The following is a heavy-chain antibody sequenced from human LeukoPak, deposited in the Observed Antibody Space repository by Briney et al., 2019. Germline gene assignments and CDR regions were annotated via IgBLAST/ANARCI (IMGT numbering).Heavy chain of an antibody. Sequence: GGSLRLSCVASGFTVNHIYMNWVRQAPGKGLEWVSAIYSAGATNYADSVRGRFTISRDISKNTLYLQMNSLRAEDTAVYYCARVPMLFWSGAYDLWGQGTLVTVSS. D-gene: IGHD3-3*01. V-gene: IGHV3-53*01. CDR2: IYSAGAT. J-gene: IGHJ5*02. CDR3: ARVPMLFWSGAYDL. CDR1: GFTVNHIY.